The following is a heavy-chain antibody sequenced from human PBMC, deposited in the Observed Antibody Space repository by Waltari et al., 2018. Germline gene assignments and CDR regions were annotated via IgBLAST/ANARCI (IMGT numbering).Heavy chain of an antibody. V-gene: IGHV3-48*04. D-gene: IGHD1-26*01. CDR2: ISSRSRTI. CDR3: AREIGIGAFDI. Sequence: EVQLVESGGGLVQPGGSLRLSCAASGFTLSSYSMNWVRQAPGKGLELVSSISSRSRTIYYADSGKGRFTISRDNAKNSLYLQMNSLRAEDTAVYYFAREIGIGAFDIWGQGTMVTVSS. J-gene: IGHJ3*02. CDR1: GFTLSSYS.